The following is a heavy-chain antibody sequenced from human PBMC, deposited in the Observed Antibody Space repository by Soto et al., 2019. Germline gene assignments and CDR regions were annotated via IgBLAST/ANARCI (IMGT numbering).Heavy chain of an antibody. D-gene: IGHD6-19*01. Sequence: QVHLVESGGGVVQPGTSLRLSCVGSGFTISSYGMHWVRQAPGKGLEWVALMWYDGSNEFYSDSVKGRFTISRDNSKDTLYLQMNSLRAEDTAVYYCASDRGLAQWLPLDYWGQGTLVTVSS. CDR1: GFTISSYG. CDR2: MWYDGSNE. J-gene: IGHJ4*02. V-gene: IGHV3-33*01. CDR3: ASDRGLAQWLPLDY.